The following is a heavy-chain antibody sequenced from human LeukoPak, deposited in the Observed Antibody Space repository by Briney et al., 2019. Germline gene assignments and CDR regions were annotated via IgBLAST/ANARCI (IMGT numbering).Heavy chain of an antibody. CDR1: GYTFIDNY. D-gene: IGHD1-14*01. CDR2: INPNNGGT. V-gene: IGHV1-2*02. Sequence: ASVKVSCKASGYTFIDNYMHWLRQAPGQGLEWMGWINPNNGGTNYAQKFQGRVTMTRDTSMSTAYMDLSRLRSDDTAVYYCAVDRRRDGYYFDYWGQGTLVTVSS. J-gene: IGHJ4*02. CDR3: AVDRRRDGYYFDY.